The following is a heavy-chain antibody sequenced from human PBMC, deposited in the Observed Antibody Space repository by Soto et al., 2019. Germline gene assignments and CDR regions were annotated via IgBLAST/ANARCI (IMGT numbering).Heavy chain of an antibody. D-gene: IGHD2-21*02. Sequence: QITLKESGPTLVKPTQTLTLTCTFSAFSLSTGGVGVGWIRQPPGKALEWLALIYWDDDKRYRPSLSSRLTITKDTSKNQVVLTMTNMDPVDTATYYCIQSRRGGDCLQSYASYYYYGMDVWDQGTTVTFSS. CDR1: AFSLSTGGVG. CDR2: IYWDDDK. CDR3: IQSRRGGDCLQSYASYYYYGMDV. V-gene: IGHV2-5*02. J-gene: IGHJ6*02.